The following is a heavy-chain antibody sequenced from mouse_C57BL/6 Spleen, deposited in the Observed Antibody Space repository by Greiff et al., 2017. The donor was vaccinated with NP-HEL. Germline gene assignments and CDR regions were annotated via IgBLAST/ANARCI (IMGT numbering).Heavy chain of an antibody. CDR2: IDPSDSYT. V-gene: IGHV1-69*01. Sequence: QVQLQQPEAELVMPGASVKLSCKASGYTFTSYWMHWVKQRPGQGLEWIGEIDPSDSYTNYNQKFKGKSTLTVDKSSSTAYMQLSSLTSEDSAVYYCAKGWDARYFDYWGQGTTLTVSS. CDR1: GYTFTSYW. CDR3: AKGWDARYFDY. J-gene: IGHJ2*01. D-gene: IGHD3-3*01.